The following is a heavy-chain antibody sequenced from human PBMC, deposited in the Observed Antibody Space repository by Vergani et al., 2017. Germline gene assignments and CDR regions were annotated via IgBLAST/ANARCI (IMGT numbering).Heavy chain of an antibody. J-gene: IGHJ4*02. V-gene: IGHV3-23*01. CDR1: GFTFSSHA. Sequence: EVQLLQSEGAVVQPGGSLRLSCVASGFTFSSHAMRWVRQGHGQGLEWVSSIQNTGDSTHYADSVKRRFTISRDNSKNTLYLQMNSLRVEDTAVYYCGRGSDNYNWGQGTLVTVSS. CDR2: IQNTGDST. D-gene: IGHD1-1*01. CDR3: GRGSDNYN.